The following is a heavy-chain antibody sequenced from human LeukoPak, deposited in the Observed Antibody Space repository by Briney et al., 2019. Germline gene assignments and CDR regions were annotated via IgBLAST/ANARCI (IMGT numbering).Heavy chain of an antibody. CDR1: GFTFRDRY. V-gene: IGHV3-11*05. CDR2: ISSSSHYT. J-gene: IGHJ4*02. Sequence: GGSLRLSCAASGFTFRDRYMGWVRQAPGKGLAWVSYISSSSHYTNYGASVRGRFIISRDNARVSLYLQMNSLRVEDTAIYYCVTETTEGAKDYWGQGTLVTVSS. D-gene: IGHD1-14*01. CDR3: VTETTEGAKDY.